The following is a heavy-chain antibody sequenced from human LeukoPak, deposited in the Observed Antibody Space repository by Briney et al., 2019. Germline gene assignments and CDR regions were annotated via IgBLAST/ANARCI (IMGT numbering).Heavy chain of an antibody. D-gene: IGHD1-26*01. Sequence: GGSLRLSCAASGFTFSSYSMNWVRQAPGKGLEWVSSISSSSSYIYYADSVKGRFTISRDNSKNSLYLQMNSLRAEDTAVYYCASPIVVATTIDYWGQGTLVTVSS. J-gene: IGHJ4*02. V-gene: IGHV3-21*01. CDR3: ASPIVVATTIDY. CDR2: ISSSSSYI. CDR1: GFTFSSYS.